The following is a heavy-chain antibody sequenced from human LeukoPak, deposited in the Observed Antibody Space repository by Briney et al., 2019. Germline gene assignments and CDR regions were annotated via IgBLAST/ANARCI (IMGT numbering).Heavy chain of an antibody. CDR3: ARHQQLRAAFDI. CDR1: GASIRNSY. D-gene: IGHD2-2*01. V-gene: IGHV4-59*01. J-gene: IGHJ3*02. Sequence: SETLSLTCTVSGASIRNSYWSWIRQTPGKGLEWIGNIYYSGSTNYNPSLKSRVTISVDTSKNQFSLNLSSVTAADTAVYYCARHQQLRAAFDIWGQGTMVTVSS. CDR2: IYYSGST.